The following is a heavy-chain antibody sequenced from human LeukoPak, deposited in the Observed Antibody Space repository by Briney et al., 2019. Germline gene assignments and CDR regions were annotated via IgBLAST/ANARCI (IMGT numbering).Heavy chain of an antibody. D-gene: IGHD5-12*01. CDR2: ISSDRKTT. CDR1: GFTFSDYS. CDR3: AKYSVDIVATIFPAP. Sequence: GGSLRLSCAASGFTFSDYSMNWVRQAPGKGLECISYISSDRKTTWYADSVKGRFTISRDNSKNTLYLQMNSLRAEDTAVYYCAKYSVDIVATIFPAPWGQGTLVTVSS. V-gene: IGHV3-48*01. J-gene: IGHJ5*02.